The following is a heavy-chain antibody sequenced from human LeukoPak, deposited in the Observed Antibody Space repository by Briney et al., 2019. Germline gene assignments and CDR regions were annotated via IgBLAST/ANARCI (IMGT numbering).Heavy chain of an antibody. J-gene: IGHJ4*02. D-gene: IGHD3-10*01. CDR1: GYSFTSYW. V-gene: IGHV5-51*01. Sequence: GESLKISCKGSGYSFTSYWIGWVRQMPGKGLEWMGIIYPGDSDTRYSPSFQGQVTISADKSISTAYLQWSSLKASDTAMYYCARHFSLRWYSPVRGLIEGGRYFDYWGQGTLVTVSS. CDR3: ARHFSLRWYSPVRGLIEGGRYFDY. CDR2: IYPGDSDT.